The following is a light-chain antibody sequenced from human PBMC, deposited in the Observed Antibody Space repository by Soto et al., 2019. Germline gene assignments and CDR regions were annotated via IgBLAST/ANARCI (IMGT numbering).Light chain of an antibody. CDR1: QSISTW. CDR3: QQYNTYPLT. Sequence: DIQMTQSPSTLSASVGDRVTITSRASQSISTWLAWYQQKPGKAPKLLIYKASSLEGGVPSRFSGSGSGSDFNITISSLQPDDFATYYCQQYNTYPLTFGGGTTVEIK. V-gene: IGKV1-5*03. CDR2: KAS. J-gene: IGKJ4*01.